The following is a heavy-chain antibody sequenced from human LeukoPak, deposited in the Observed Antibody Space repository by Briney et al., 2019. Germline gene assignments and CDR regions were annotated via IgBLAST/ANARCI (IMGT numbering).Heavy chain of an antibody. CDR3: ARVGGHFDWFRS. D-gene: IGHD3-3*02. J-gene: IGHJ5*01. V-gene: IGHV4-31*03. CDR1: GGSISSGGHY. CDR2: IYYSGST. Sequence: PSETLSLTCTVSGGSISSGGHYWNWIRQHPGKGLEWIGYIYYSGSTLYNPSLQSRVTISVETSKNQFSLKLSSVTAADTAVYYCARVGGHFDWFRSWGQGTLVTVSS.